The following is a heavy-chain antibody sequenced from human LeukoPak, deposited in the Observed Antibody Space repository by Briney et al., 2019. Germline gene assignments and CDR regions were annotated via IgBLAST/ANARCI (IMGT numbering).Heavy chain of an antibody. D-gene: IGHD1-1*01. CDR3: ARELERRVNWFDP. V-gene: IGHV1-18*01. CDR2: ISAYNGNT. Sequence: GASVKVSCKASGYTFTSYGISWVRQAPGQGLEWMGWISAYNGNTNYAQKLQGRVTMTTDTSTSTAYMELRSLRSDDTAVYYCARELERRVNWFDPWAREPWSPSPQ. J-gene: IGHJ5*02. CDR1: GYTFTSYG.